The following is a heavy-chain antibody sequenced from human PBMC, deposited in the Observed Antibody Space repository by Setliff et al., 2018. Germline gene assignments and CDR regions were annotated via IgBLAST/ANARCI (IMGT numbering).Heavy chain of an antibody. V-gene: IGHV4-61*09. CDR2: VYSTGST. D-gene: IGHD2-15*01. J-gene: IGHJ5*01. CDR3: VRDRYGRNSDGSGVYNWFDA. Sequence: SETLSLTCNVSGASISSGSHYWSWIRQSAGEKPTWIGHVYSTGSTNYNPSFESRVSISVDKSNNQFSLKMTSVTAADTAMYYCVRDRYGRNSDGSGVYNWFDAWGQGILVTVSS. CDR1: GASISSGSHY.